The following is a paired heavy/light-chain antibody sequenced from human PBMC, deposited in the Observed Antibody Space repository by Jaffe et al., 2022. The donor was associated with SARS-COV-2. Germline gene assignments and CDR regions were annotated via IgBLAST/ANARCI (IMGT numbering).Light chain of an antibody. Sequence: QSALTQPASVSGSPGQSITISCTGTSSDVGSYNLVSWYQQHPGKAPKLMIYEGSKRPSGVSNRFSGSKSGNTASLTISGLQAEDEADYYCCSYAGSRDVVFGGGTKLTVL. CDR1: SSDVGSYNL. CDR2: EGS. J-gene: IGLJ2*01. V-gene: IGLV2-23*01. CDR3: CSYAGSRDVV.
Heavy chain of an antibody. J-gene: IGHJ3*02. V-gene: IGHV1-3*01. D-gene: IGHD3-22*01. CDR2: INAGNGNT. CDR3: ARDDTPWKYYDSSGYYYGGPRAFDI. CDR1: GYTFTSYA. Sequence: QVQLVQSGAEVKKPGASVKVSCKASGYTFTSYAMHWVRQAPGQRLEWMGWINAGNGNTKYSQKFQGRVTITRDTSASTAYMELSSLRSEDTAVYYCARDDTPWKYYDSSGYYYGGPRAFDIWGQGTMVTVSS.